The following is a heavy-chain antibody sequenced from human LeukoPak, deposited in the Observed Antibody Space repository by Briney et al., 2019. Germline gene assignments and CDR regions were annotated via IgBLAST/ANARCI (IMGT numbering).Heavy chain of an antibody. Sequence: GGSLRLSCAASGFTFSSYSMNWVRQAPGKGLEWISYISGSTTKFYVDSVKGRFTISRDNTKNSLYLQMNSLRDEDTAVYYCVRDVGYAFDIWGQGTMVTVSS. D-gene: IGHD1-26*01. CDR2: ISGSTTK. CDR3: VRDVGYAFDI. V-gene: IGHV3-48*02. J-gene: IGHJ3*02. CDR1: GFTFSSYS.